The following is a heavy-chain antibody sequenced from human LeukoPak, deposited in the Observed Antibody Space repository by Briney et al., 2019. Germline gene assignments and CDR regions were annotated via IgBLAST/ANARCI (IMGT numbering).Heavy chain of an antibody. Sequence: ASVNVSCKAYGYTFTSYRINWVRQATGQGLEWMGWMSPNSGDPGFAHKFQVRVTMTRNTSITKAYMELSSLRSDDTAIYYCARGVAPAYDYWGQGTLVTVSS. V-gene: IGHV1-8*01. J-gene: IGHJ4*02. CDR1: GYTFTSYR. CDR2: MSPNSGDP. CDR3: ARGVAPAYDY.